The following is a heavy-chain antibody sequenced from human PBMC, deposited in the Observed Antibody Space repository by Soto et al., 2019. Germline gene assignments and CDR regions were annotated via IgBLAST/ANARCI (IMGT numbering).Heavy chain of an antibody. Sequence: SETLSLTCTVSGGSISSYYWSWIRRPPGKGLEWIGYIYYSGSTNYNPSLKSRVTISVDTSKNQFSLKLSSVTAADTAVYYCARIDYGGNSGHRRFDYWGQGTLVTVSS. V-gene: IGHV4-59*08. J-gene: IGHJ4*02. CDR3: ARIDYGGNSGHRRFDY. D-gene: IGHD4-17*01. CDR1: GGSISSYY. CDR2: IYYSGST.